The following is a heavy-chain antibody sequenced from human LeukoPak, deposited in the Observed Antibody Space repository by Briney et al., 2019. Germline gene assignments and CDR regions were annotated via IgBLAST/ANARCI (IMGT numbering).Heavy chain of an antibody. J-gene: IGHJ4*02. D-gene: IGHD3-10*01. Sequence: GGSLSLFCALSGLPFSSCGMQWARQAPGKGLEWVAVIWYDGSNKYYADSVKGRFTISRDNSKNTLYLQMNSLRAEDTAVYYCARDSSIRDHFDYWGQGTLVTVSS. CDR3: ARDSSIRDHFDY. CDR2: IWYDGSNK. CDR1: GLPFSSCG. V-gene: IGHV3-33*08.